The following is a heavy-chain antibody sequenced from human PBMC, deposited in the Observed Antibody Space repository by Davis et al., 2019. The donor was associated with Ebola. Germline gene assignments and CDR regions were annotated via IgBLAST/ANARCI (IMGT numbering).Heavy chain of an antibody. J-gene: IGHJ4*02. Sequence: ASVKVSCKASGYTFTGYYMHWVRQAPGQGLEWMGWINPNSGGTNYAQKFQGRVTMTRDTSISTAYMELSRLRSDDTAVYYCARGQAVYSSGHYYFDYWGQGTLVTVSS. CDR3: ARGQAVYSSGHYYFDY. D-gene: IGHD6-19*01. V-gene: IGHV1-2*02. CDR1: GYTFTGYY. CDR2: INPNSGGT.